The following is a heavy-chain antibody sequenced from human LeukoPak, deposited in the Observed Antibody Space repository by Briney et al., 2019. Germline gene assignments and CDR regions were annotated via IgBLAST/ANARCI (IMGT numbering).Heavy chain of an antibody. CDR3: ARSSGYDHDAFDI. D-gene: IGHD3-22*01. CDR2: IIPIFGTA. CDR1: GGTFSSYA. Sequence: GASVKVSCKASGGTFSSYAISWVRQAPGQGLEWMGGIIPIFGTATYAQKFQGRVTITADESTSTAYMELSSLRSEDTAVYYCARSSGYDHDAFDIWGQGTMVTVSS. J-gene: IGHJ3*02. V-gene: IGHV1-69*01.